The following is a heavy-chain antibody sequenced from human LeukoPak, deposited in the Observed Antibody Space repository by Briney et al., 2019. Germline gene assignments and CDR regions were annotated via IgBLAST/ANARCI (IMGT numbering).Heavy chain of an antibody. Sequence: GGSLRLSCAASGFTFSHYAMTWVRQAPGRGLEWVSGISGSGVDTYYADSVKGRFTISRDNSKNTLYLQMNSLRAEDTAIYYCAKNGDRGAYCTGGTCYPYFYYYMDVWGKGTTVTI. CDR3: AKNGDRGAYCTGGTCYPYFYYYMDV. J-gene: IGHJ6*03. D-gene: IGHD2-15*01. V-gene: IGHV3-23*01. CDR1: GFTFSHYA. CDR2: ISGSGVDT.